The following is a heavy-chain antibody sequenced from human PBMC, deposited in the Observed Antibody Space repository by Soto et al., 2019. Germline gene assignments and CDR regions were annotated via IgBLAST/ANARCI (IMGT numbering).Heavy chain of an antibody. CDR3: ARGRGRYYDFWSGYNYRAFDI. CDR1: GGSISSYY. CDR2: IYYSGST. D-gene: IGHD3-3*01. V-gene: IGHV4-59*01. J-gene: IGHJ3*02. Sequence: SETLSLTCTVSGGSISSYYWSWIRQPQGKGLEWIGYIYYSGSTNYNPSLKSRVTISVDTSKNQFSLKLSSMTAADTAVYYCARGRGRYYDFWSGYNYRAFDIWGQGTMVTVSS.